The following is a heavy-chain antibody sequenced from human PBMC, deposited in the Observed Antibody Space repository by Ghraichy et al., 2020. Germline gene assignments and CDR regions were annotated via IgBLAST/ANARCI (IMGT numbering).Heavy chain of an antibody. J-gene: IGHJ4*02. Sequence: QAPGKGLEWVANIKRVGSERYYADYVKGRFTISRDNAKNSVFLQMNSRRADETGVYYCASPGNWGQGTLVTVSS. CDR3: ASPGN. CDR2: IKRVGSER. D-gene: IGHD6-13*01. V-gene: IGHV3-7*01.